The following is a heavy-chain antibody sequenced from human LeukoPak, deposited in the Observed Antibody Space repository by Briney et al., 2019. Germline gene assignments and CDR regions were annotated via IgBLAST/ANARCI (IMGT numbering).Heavy chain of an antibody. Sequence: GRSLRLSCAASRFTFSSYAMHWVRQAPGKGLEWVAVIWYDGSNENYGDSVKGRFTISRDNSKNTLYLQMSSLRAEDTAVYYCARPYCSRTDCYADAFDVWGQGTMVTVSS. CDR1: RFTFSSYA. CDR2: IWYDGSNE. D-gene: IGHD2-2*01. J-gene: IGHJ3*01. V-gene: IGHV3-33*01. CDR3: ARPYCSRTDCYADAFDV.